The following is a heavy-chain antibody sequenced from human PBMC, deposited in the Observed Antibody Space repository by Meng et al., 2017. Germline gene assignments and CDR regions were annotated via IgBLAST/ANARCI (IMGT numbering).Heavy chain of an antibody. J-gene: IGHJ5*02. CDR2: IYYSGST. V-gene: IGHV4-31*03. D-gene: IGHD3-10*01. Sequence: QVHLQESGPGLVKPSQTLSLTCTVSGGSISSGGYYWSWIRQHPGKGLEWIGYIYYSGSTYYNPSLKSRVTISVDTSKNQFSLKLSSVTAADTAVYYCVTAPITMVRGVIITKWFDPWGQGTLVTVSS. CDR3: VTAPITMVRGVIITKWFDP. CDR1: GGSISSGGYY.